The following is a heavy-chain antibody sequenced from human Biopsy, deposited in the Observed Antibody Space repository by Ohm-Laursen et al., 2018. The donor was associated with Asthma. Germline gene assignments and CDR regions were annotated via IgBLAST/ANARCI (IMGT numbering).Heavy chain of an antibody. CDR2: VSYDGGVV. V-gene: IGHV3-30*18. J-gene: IGHJ4*02. CDR1: GFSFSSYG. Sequence: SLRLSCAASGFSFSSYGMHWVRQTPGKGLEWVAVVSYDGGVVHYADSMKGRFTITRDNAKSTLYLQMNRLRTDDTAVYFCAKRRGYSDLTDFDHWGQGTLVTVSS. CDR3: AKRRGYSDLTDFDH. D-gene: IGHD3-3*01.